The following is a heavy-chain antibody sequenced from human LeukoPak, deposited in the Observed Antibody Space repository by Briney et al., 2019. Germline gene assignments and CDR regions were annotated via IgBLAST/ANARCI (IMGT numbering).Heavy chain of an antibody. D-gene: IGHD3-9*01. CDR2: IYYSGST. Sequence: PSETLSLTCTVSGGSISSYYWSWIRQPPGKGLEWIGYIYYSGSTNYNPSLKSRVTISVDTSKNQFSLKLSSVTAADTAVYYCARGGQGGYDILTGYNFDYWGQGTLVTVSS. CDR1: GGSISSYY. V-gene: IGHV4-59*01. CDR3: ARGGQGGYDILTGYNFDY. J-gene: IGHJ4*02.